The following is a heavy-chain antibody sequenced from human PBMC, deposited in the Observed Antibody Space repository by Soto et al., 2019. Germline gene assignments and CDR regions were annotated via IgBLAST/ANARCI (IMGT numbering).Heavy chain of an antibody. V-gene: IGHV3-30*18. CDR2: ISYDGSNK. Sequence: SVRLSCAASGFTFSSYGMHWVRQAPGKGLEWVAVISYDGSNKYYADSVKGRFTISRDNSKNTLYLQMNSLRAEDTAVYYCAKVITFGGVIAAIDYWGQGTLVTVSS. CDR3: AKVITFGGVIAAIDY. D-gene: IGHD3-16*02. J-gene: IGHJ4*02. CDR1: GFTFSSYG.